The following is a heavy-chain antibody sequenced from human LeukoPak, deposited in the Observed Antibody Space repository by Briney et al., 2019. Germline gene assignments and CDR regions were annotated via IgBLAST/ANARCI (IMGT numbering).Heavy chain of an antibody. Sequence: SETLSLTCTVHGGSFSGYYWSWIRQPPGKGLEWIGEINQSGSTNHNASLKSRVTISVDTSKNQFSLKLSSVTAADTAVYYCARSEQPSGPFDYWGQGTLVTVSS. CDR1: GGSFSGYY. J-gene: IGHJ4*02. CDR3: ARSEQPSGPFDY. CDR2: INQSGST. D-gene: IGHD2-15*01. V-gene: IGHV4-34*01.